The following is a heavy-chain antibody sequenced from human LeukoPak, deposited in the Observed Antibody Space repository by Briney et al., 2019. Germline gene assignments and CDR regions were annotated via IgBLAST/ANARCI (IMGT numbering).Heavy chain of an antibody. V-gene: IGHV1-46*04. CDR1: GYTFTNYY. J-gene: IGHJ5*01. Sequence: ASVKVSCKASGYTFTNYYIHWVRQAPGQGLEWMGIINPGAGSTTYAQKLQGRVSMTWDTSTSTVYMQLSSLRSEDTAVYYCARDRGIRGTNWFDSRGQGTLVFVSS. D-gene: IGHD3-10*01. CDR2: INPGAGST. CDR3: ARDRGIRGTNWFDS.